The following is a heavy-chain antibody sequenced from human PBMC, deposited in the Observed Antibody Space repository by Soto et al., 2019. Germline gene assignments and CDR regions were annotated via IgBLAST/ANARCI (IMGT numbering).Heavy chain of an antibody. J-gene: IGHJ5*02. CDR2: INHSGST. Sequence: SETLSLTCAVYGGSFSGYYWSWIRQPPGKGLEWIGEINHSGSTNYNPSLKSRVTISVDTSKNQFSLKLSSVTAADTAVYYCARGGLRKKYNWFDPWGQGTLVTVS. V-gene: IGHV4-34*01. D-gene: IGHD5-12*01. CDR1: GGSFSGYY. CDR3: ARGGLRKKYNWFDP.